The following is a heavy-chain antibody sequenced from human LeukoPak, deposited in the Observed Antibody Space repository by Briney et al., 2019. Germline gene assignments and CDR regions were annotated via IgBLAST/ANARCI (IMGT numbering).Heavy chain of an antibody. D-gene: IGHD6-19*01. CDR2: IYTSGST. CDR3: AREWRTGYSSGYRDY. Sequence: PSDTLSLTCTVSGGSISSYYWSWIRQPAGKGLEWIGRIYTSGSTNYNPSLKSRITISVDTSKNQFSLKLSSVTAADTAVYYCAREWRTGYSSGYRDYWGQGTLVTVSS. CDR1: GGSISSYY. J-gene: IGHJ4*02. V-gene: IGHV4-4*07.